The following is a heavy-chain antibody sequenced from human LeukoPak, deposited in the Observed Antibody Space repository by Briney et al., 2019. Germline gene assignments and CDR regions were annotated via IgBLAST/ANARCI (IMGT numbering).Heavy chain of an antibody. CDR2: INPNSGDT. Sequence: GASVKVSCEASGYTFTGYYVHWVRQAPGQGLEWMGWINPNSGDTNYAQRFQGRVTMTRDTSISTAYMELSRLRSDDTAMYYCARAGAVYYYGMDVWGQGTTVTVSS. D-gene: IGHD3-10*01. CDR1: GYTFTGYY. V-gene: IGHV1-2*02. CDR3: ARAGAVYYYGMDV. J-gene: IGHJ6*02.